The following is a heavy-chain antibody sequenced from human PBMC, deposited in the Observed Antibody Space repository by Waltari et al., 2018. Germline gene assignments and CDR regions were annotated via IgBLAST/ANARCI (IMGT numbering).Heavy chain of an antibody. Sequence: QVQLQESGPGLVKPSETLSLTCTVSGGSISSYYWSWLRQPPGKGLECIGYIYYSGSTNYNPSLKSRVTISVDTSKNQFSLKLSSVTAADTAVYYCARDSWRAYSSSSIAFDIWGQGTMVTVSS. V-gene: IGHV4-59*01. CDR2: IYYSGST. CDR3: ARDSWRAYSSSSIAFDI. J-gene: IGHJ3*02. D-gene: IGHD6-6*01. CDR1: GGSISSYY.